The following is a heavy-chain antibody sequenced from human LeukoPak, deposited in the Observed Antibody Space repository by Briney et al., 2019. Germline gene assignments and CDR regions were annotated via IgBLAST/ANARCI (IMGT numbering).Heavy chain of an antibody. D-gene: IGHD3-10*01. V-gene: IGHV3-23*01. CDR3: ARTHSSGTYVPYDY. CDR2: ISGSGGST. J-gene: IGHJ4*02. CDR1: GFTFSSYA. Sequence: GGSLRLSCAASGFTFSSYAMSWVRQAPGKGLEWVSAISGSGGSTYYADSVKGRFTISRDNSKNTLYLQMNSLRAEDTAVYYCARTHSSGTYVPYDYWGQGTLVTVSS.